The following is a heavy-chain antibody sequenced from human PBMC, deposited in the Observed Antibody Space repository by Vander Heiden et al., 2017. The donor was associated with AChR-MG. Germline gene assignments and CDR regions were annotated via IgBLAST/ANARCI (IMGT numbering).Heavy chain of an antibody. CDR1: GYTFTSYG. CDR2: IRAYNGNT. CDR3: ARGPITMIVVVTHYYYYGMDV. Sequence: QVQLVQSGAEVKKPAASVKVSCKPSGYTFTSYGTSRVGQATGQGMEWMGWIRAYNGNTNYAQKLQGRVTMTTDTSTSTAYMELRSLRSDDTAVYYCARGPITMIVVVTHYYYYGMDVWGQGTTVTVSS. D-gene: IGHD3-22*01. V-gene: IGHV1-18*04. J-gene: IGHJ6*02.